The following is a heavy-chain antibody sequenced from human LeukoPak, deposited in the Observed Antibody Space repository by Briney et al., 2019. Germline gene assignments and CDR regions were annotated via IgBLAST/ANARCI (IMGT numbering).Heavy chain of an antibody. CDR3: ARDGTAAGTFDY. Sequence: PSQTLSLTCTVSGGSISSGSYYWSWLRQPAGKGLEWFGRIYTSGSTNYNPSLKSRVTISVDTSKNQFSLKLSSVAAADTAVYYCARDGTAAGTFDYWGQGTLVTVSS. V-gene: IGHV4-61*02. CDR1: GGSISSGSYY. J-gene: IGHJ4*02. CDR2: IYTSGST. D-gene: IGHD6-13*01.